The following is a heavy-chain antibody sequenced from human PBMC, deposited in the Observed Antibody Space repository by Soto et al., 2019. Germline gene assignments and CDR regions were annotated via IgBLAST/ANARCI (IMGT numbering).Heavy chain of an antibody. CDR2: ISSNGVGT. CDR1: GFTLSGYA. D-gene: IGHD6-6*01. CDR3: ESRARPEFYYMDV. Sequence: EVQLAESGGGLAQPGGSLRLSCAASGFTLSGYAMDWVRQAPGKGLEYVSGISSNGVGTYYANSVQGRFTISRDNAKKTVYLEMGSLRPDDMAVYYCESRARPEFYYMDVWGKGTTDIVSS. V-gene: IGHV3-64*01. J-gene: IGHJ6*03.